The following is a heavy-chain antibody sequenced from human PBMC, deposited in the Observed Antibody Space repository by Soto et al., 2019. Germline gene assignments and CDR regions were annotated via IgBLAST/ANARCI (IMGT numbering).Heavy chain of an antibody. CDR1: GGTFSSYA. Sequence: SVKVSCKASGGTFSSYAISWVRQAPGQGLEWMGGIIPIFGTANYAQKFQGRVTITTDTSTSTAYMELSSLRSDDTAVYYCAREQGYSGYNFNYWGRETLFTFSS. J-gene: IGHJ4*02. D-gene: IGHD5-12*01. V-gene: IGHV1-69*05. CDR3: AREQGYSGYNFNY. CDR2: IIPIFGTA.